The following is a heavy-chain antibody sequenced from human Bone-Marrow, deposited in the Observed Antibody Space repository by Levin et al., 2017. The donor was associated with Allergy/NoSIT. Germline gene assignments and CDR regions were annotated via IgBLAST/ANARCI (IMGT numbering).Heavy chain of an antibody. CDR2: IKSTTDGGTT. CDR1: GFTFSNAW. D-gene: IGHD3-10*01. J-gene: IGHJ4*02. Sequence: PGGSLRLSCAASGFTFSNAWMSWVRQAPGKGLEWLGHIKSTTDGGTTDYAAPVNGRFTISRDDSRNTLYVQMNSLKIEDTAVYYCTTADIVGASPHWGQGTLVGVSS. CDR3: TTADIVGASPH. V-gene: IGHV3-15*01.